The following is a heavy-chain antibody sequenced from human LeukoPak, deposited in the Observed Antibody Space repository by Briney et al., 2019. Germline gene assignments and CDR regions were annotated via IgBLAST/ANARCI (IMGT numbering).Heavy chain of an antibody. J-gene: IGHJ4*02. CDR1: GFTFSSHA. Sequence: HPGGSLRLSCAASGFTFSSHAMHWVRQAPGKGLDWVAFIWADGSDQEYADSVKGRFTISRDNSKKTVYLQMNSLRVEDTAVYYCARDPPGSGWALDYWGQGTLVTVSS. V-gene: IGHV3-33*01. CDR3: ARDPPGSGWALDY. D-gene: IGHD6-19*01. CDR2: IWADGSDQ.